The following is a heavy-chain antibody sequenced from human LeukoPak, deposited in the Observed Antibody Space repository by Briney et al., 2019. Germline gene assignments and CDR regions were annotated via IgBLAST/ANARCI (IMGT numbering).Heavy chain of an antibody. CDR3: ARRAYSNGYYFCDY. Sequence: PSETLSLTCTVSGGSFSSYFWNWIRQPPGKGPEWIGYIYYSGSTNYNPSLKSRVTISIDTSKNQFSLKLSSVTAADTAVYYCARRAYSNGYYFCDYWGQGTLVTVSS. D-gene: IGHD3-22*01. V-gene: IGHV4-59*01. CDR2: IYYSGST. J-gene: IGHJ4*02. CDR1: GGSFSSYF.